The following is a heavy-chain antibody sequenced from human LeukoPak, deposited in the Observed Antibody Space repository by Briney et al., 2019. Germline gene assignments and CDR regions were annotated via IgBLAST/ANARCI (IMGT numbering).Heavy chain of an antibody. CDR2: INPSGGST. Sequence: ASVKVSCKTSGYTFTQFAINWMRQAPGQGLEWMGIINPSGGSTSYAQKFQGRVTMTRDTSTSTVYMELSSLRSEDTAVYYCARDPDYWGQGTLVTVSS. CDR1: GYTFTQFA. V-gene: IGHV1-46*01. CDR3: ARDPDY. J-gene: IGHJ4*02.